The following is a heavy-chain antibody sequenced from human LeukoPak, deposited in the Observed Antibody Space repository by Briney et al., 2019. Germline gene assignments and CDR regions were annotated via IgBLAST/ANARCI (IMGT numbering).Heavy chain of an antibody. J-gene: IGHJ4*02. D-gene: IGHD6-19*01. CDR1: GFTFSTYA. V-gene: IGHV3-23*01. Sequence: GSLRLSCAASGFTFSTYAMTWVRQAPGKGLEWVSSITGSGGSTYYADSVKGRFTISRDNSENTVFLQMDSLRAEDTAVYYCARCRPDSSGSADYWGQGTLGTVSP. CDR3: ARCRPDSSGSADY. CDR2: ITGSGGST.